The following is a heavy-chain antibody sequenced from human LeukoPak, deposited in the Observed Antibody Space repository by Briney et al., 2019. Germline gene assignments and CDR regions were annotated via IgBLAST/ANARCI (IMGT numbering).Heavy chain of an antibody. CDR2: MCGTAGCT. V-gene: IGHV3-23*01. Sequence: PGGSLRLSCVVSGFPFTNAWMSWVRQAPGKGLEWVASMCGTAGCTFYPDSVKGRFTISRDNSKNVLYLRMNSLTAEDTAIYYCAKDRPNFHENSGHYYRRDGDSWGQGTLVTVSS. D-gene: IGHD3-22*01. J-gene: IGHJ5*01. CDR1: GFPFTNAW. CDR3: AKDRPNFHENSGHYYRRDGDS.